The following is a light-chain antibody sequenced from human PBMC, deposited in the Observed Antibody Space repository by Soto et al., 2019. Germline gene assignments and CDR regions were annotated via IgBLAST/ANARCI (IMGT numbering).Light chain of an antibody. Sequence: QSVLTQPASVSGSPGQSITISCTGTASDVGAYDDVSWYQHHPGKPPKLLIFEVRDRPSGVSNRFSGSKSGNTASLTISGLQPEDEDYYFCSSSTSSSTLVFGTVTKLTVL. CDR2: EVR. CDR1: ASDVGAYDD. CDR3: SSSTSSSTLV. V-gene: IGLV2-14*01. J-gene: IGLJ1*01.